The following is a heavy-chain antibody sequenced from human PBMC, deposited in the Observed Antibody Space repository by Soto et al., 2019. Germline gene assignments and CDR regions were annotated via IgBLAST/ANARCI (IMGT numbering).Heavy chain of an antibody. CDR1: GDSISSFY. D-gene: IGHD3-10*01. V-gene: IGHV4-59*08. Sequence: SETLSLTCTVSGDSISSFYWSWIRQPPGRGLEWIGYIYSNGNTNYNPSLKSRLTISIAPSKYQFSLKLSSLSAADTAVYYCARHSPPFFYGSGPWDVWGQATTVTVSS. J-gene: IGHJ6*02. CDR2: IYSNGNT. CDR3: ARHSPPFFYGSGPWDV.